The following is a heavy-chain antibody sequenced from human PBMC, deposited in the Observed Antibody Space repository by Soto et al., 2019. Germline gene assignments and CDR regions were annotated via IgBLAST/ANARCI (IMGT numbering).Heavy chain of an antibody. D-gene: IGHD3-9*01. V-gene: IGHV3-30-3*01. CDR2: ISYDGSNK. CDR3: ASDILTGYYSAGLSDY. CDR1: GFTFSSYA. J-gene: IGHJ4*02. Sequence: GGSLRLSCAASGFTFSSYAMHWVRQAPGKGLEWAAVISYDGSNKYYADSVKGRFTISRDNSKNTLYLQMNSLRAEDTAVYYCASDILTGYYSAGLSDYWGQGTLVTVSS.